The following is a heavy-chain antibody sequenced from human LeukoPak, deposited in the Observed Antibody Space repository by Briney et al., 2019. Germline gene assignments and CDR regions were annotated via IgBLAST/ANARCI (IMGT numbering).Heavy chain of an antibody. D-gene: IGHD3-22*01. Sequence: GGSLRLSCAASGFTFSTSWMTWVRQPPGKGLEWVANIKEDGSEEYYVDSVKGRFTISRDNAKNSLYLQMNSLGAEDTAVYYCARDPYDTSLSYYAAFDIWGRGTMVTVS. J-gene: IGHJ3*02. CDR3: ARDPYDTSLSYYAAFDI. CDR1: GFTFSTSW. V-gene: IGHV3-7*01. CDR2: IKEDGSEE.